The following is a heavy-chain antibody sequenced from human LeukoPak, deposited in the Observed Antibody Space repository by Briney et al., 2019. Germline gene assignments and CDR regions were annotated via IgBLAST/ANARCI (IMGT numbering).Heavy chain of an antibody. CDR3: ARDYDFWSGYPPGLGY. D-gene: IGHD3-3*01. CDR2: INPNSGGT. CDR1: GYTFTGYC. Sequence: ASVKVSCKASGYTFTGYCMHWVRQAPGQGLEWMGWINPNSGGTNYAQKFQGRVTMTRDTSISTAYMELSRLRTDDTAVYYCARDYDFWSGYPPGLGYWGQGTLVTVSS. V-gene: IGHV1-2*02. J-gene: IGHJ4*02.